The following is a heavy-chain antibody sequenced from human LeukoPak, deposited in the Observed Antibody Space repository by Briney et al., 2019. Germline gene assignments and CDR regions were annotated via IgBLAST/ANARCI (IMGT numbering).Heavy chain of an antibody. V-gene: IGHV1-69*13. CDR3: AREESYYDSSGYYTASFDY. CDR1: GYTFTSYG. CDR2: IIPIFGTA. D-gene: IGHD3-22*01. J-gene: IGHJ4*02. Sequence: SVKVSCKASGYTFTSYGISWVRQAPGQGLEWMGGIIPIFGTANYAQKFQGRVTITADESTSTAYMELSSLRSEDTAVYYCAREESYYDSSGYYTASFDYWGQGTLVTVSS.